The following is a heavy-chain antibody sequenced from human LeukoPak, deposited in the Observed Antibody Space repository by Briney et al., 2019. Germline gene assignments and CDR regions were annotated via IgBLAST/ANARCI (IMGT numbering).Heavy chain of an antibody. D-gene: IGHD5-24*01. CDR2: INHSGST. CDR1: GGSFSGYY. Sequence: SETLSLTCAVYGGSFSGYYWTWIRQPPGRGLEWIGEINHSGSTNYNPSLKSRVTISVDTSKRHFSLKLNSVTAADTAMYYCARGRDPYWGQGTLVTVSS. J-gene: IGHJ4*02. V-gene: IGHV4-34*01. CDR3: ARGRDPY.